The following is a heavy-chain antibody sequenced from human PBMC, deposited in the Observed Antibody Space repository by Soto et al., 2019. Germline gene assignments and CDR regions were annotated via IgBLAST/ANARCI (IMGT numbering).Heavy chain of an antibody. CDR1: GFTFDDYA. D-gene: IGHD2-15*01. CDR3: ARVVVVAAGNRFDP. J-gene: IGHJ5*02. Sequence: EVQLVESGGGLVQPGRSLRLSCAASGFTFDDYAMHWVRQAPGKGLEWVSGISWNSGSIGYADSVKGRFTISRDNAKNSLYLQMNSLRAEDTALYYCARVVVVAAGNRFDPWGQGTLVTVSS. V-gene: IGHV3-9*01. CDR2: ISWNSGSI.